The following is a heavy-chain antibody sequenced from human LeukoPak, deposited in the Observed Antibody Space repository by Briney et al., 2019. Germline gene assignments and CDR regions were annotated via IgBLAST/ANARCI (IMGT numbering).Heavy chain of an antibody. CDR2: IKPDGTER. D-gene: IGHD2-8*02. Sequence: GGSLRLSCAASGYVFSTYWVTWVRQAPGLGLEWVANIKPDGTERFYVDSVKGRFTISRDNAKNSLYLQMNSLGAEDTAVYYCARVRTEWYIDLWGRGTLVTVSA. J-gene: IGHJ2*01. V-gene: IGHV3-7*01. CDR3: ARVRTEWYIDL. CDR1: GYVFSTYW.